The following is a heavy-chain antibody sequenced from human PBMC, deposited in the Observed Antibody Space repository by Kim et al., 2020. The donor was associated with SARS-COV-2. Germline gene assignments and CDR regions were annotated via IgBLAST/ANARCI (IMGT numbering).Heavy chain of an antibody. Sequence: GGSLRLSCAASGFTFSDSAIHCVRQASGKGLEWVGRIRSKAKSYATEYVASLKGRFTISRDDSKNTAYLQVNSLKTEDTALYYCSRNFSSWGQGTLDTVSS. CDR2: IRSKAKSYAT. CDR3: SRNFSS. V-gene: IGHV3-73*01. D-gene: IGHD3-3*01. CDR1: GFTFSDSA. J-gene: IGHJ5*02.